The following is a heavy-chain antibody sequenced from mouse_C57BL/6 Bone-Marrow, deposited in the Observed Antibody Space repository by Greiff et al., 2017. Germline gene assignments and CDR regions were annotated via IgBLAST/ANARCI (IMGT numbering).Heavy chain of an antibody. J-gene: IGHJ3*01. CDR2: IWSGGST. V-gene: IGHV2-2*01. CDR1: GFSLTSYG. Sequence: VQLQQSGPGLVQPSQSLSITCTVSGFSLTSYGVHWVRQSPGKGLEWLGVIWSGGSTDYTAAFISRLSTSKDNSKSQVFFKMNSLQADDTAIYYCARNSRGANYYGSSYWFAYWGQGTLVTVSA. D-gene: IGHD1-1*01. CDR3: ARNSRGANYYGSSYWFAY.